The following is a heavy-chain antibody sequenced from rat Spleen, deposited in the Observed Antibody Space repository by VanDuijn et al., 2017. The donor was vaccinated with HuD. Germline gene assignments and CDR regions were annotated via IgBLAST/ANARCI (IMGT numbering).Heavy chain of an antibody. Sequence: EVQLVESGGGLVQPGRSLKLSCAASGFTFSDYYMAWVRQAPKKGLEWVASISYEGSSTYNGDSVKGRFTISRDNAKSTLYLQLNSLRSEDTATYYCASRTGNWFAYWGQGTLVTVSS. CDR1: GFTFSDYY. CDR3: ASRTGNWFAY. CDR2: ISYEGSST. V-gene: IGHV5-22*01. D-gene: IGHD5-1*01. J-gene: IGHJ3*01.